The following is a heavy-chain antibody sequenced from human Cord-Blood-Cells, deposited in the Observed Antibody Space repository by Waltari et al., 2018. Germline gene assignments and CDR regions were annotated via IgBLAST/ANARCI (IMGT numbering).Heavy chain of an antibody. Sequence: EVQLVESGGGLVKPGGSLRRSCAASGFTVISYSINWVRQAPGKGLEWVSSISSSSSYIYYADSVKGRFTISRDNAKNSLYLQMNSLRAEDTAVYYCARGGRYSSLYWGQGTLVTVSS. V-gene: IGHV3-21*01. CDR3: ARGGRYSSLY. D-gene: IGHD6-19*01. J-gene: IGHJ4*02. CDR1: GFTVISYS. CDR2: ISSSSSYI.